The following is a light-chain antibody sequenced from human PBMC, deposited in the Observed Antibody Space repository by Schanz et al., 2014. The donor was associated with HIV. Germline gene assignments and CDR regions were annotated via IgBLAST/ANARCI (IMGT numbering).Light chain of an antibody. CDR3: QQGASPPFT. Sequence: DIQMTQSPSSLSASVGDRVTLTCRASRSINNYLNWYQQKQGKAPQLLIFDASSLQSGVPSRFSGSGSGTDFTLTISSLQPEDFATYFCQQGASPPFTFGPGTTVDIK. CDR1: RSINNY. J-gene: IGKJ3*01. CDR2: DAS. V-gene: IGKV1-39*01.